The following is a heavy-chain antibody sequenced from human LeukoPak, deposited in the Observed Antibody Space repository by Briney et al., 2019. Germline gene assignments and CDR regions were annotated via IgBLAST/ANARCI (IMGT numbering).Heavy chain of an antibody. CDR2: IFYSGST. CDR3: ARSRGAAGSPYYFGY. J-gene: IGHJ4*02. D-gene: IGHD1-26*01. Sequence: SETLSLTCTVSGGPVSSDTYFWRWIRQPPGKGLEWIGYIFYSGSTNYNPSLKSRVTISVDTSKNQFSLKLSSVTAADTAVYYCARSRGAAGSPYYFGYWGQGTLVTVS. CDR1: GGPVSSDTYF. V-gene: IGHV4-61*01.